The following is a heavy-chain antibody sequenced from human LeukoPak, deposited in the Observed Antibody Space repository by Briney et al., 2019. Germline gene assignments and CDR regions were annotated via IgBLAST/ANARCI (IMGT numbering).Heavy chain of an antibody. Sequence: SETLSLTCTVSGGSISSYYWSWIRQPPGKGLEWIGYIYYSGSANNNPSLKSRLTISVDASKNQFSLKLGSVTAADSGVYYCVRGPSPETFQHWGQGTLVTVSS. J-gene: IGHJ1*01. CDR3: VRGPSPETFQH. CDR1: GGSISSYY. V-gene: IGHV4-59*01. CDR2: IYYSGSA.